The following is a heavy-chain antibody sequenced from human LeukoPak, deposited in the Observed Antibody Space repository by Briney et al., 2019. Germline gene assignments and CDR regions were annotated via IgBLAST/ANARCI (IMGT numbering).Heavy chain of an antibody. D-gene: IGHD6-6*01. CDR1: GFTFGDYA. CDR2: IYSGGST. V-gene: IGHV3-53*01. J-gene: IGHJ3*02. CDR3: ARDHGSSDAFDI. Sequence: GGSLRLSCTASGFTFGDYAMSWFRQAPGKGLEWVSVIYSGGSTYYADSVKGRFTISRDNSKNTLYLQMNSLRAEDTAVYYCARDHGSSDAFDIWGQGTMVTVSS.